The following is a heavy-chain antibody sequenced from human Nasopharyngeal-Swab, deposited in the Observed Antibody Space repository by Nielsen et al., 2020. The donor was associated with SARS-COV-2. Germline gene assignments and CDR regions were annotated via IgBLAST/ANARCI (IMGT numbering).Heavy chain of an antibody. Sequence: SETLSLTCTVSGGSISSYYWSWIRQPPGKGLEWIGYIYYSGSTNYNPSLKSRVTISVDTSKNPFSLKLRSVTAADTAVYYCARGSGYYDSSGYSDYWGQGTLVTVSS. CDR3: ARGSGYYDSSGYSDY. J-gene: IGHJ4*02. V-gene: IGHV4-59*13. CDR1: GGSISSYY. D-gene: IGHD3-22*01. CDR2: IYYSGST.